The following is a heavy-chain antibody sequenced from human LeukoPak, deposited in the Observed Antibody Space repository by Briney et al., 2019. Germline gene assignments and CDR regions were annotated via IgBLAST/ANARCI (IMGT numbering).Heavy chain of an antibody. CDR3: AKDDGRIAVAGTYTY. D-gene: IGHD6-19*01. Sequence: GGSLRLSCAASGFTFSSYGMHWVRQAPGKGLEWVAVIWYDGSNKYYADSVKGRFTISRDNSKNTLYLQMNSLRAEDTAVYYCAKDDGRIAVAGTYTYWGQGTLVTVSS. CDR1: GFTFSSYG. CDR2: IWYDGSNK. J-gene: IGHJ4*02. V-gene: IGHV3-33*06.